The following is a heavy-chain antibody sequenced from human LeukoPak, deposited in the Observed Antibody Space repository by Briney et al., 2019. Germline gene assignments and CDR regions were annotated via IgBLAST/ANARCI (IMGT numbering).Heavy chain of an antibody. V-gene: IGHV3-7*01. CDR1: GFTFSSYW. CDR2: IKGDGSEK. CDR3: ARDEYRSRWLHP. J-gene: IGHJ5*02. D-gene: IGHD5-24*01. Sequence: PRGSLRRSCAAPGFTFSSYWMRWVRLAPGKGRERVANIKGDGSEKWYADSVKGRFTISRDNAQNSVHLQMNSLRAEDTAVYHCARDEYRSRWLHPWGQGTLVTVTS.